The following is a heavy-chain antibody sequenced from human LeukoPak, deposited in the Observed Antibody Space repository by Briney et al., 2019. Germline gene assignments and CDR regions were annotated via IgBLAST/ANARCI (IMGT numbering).Heavy chain of an antibody. CDR3: ARDGDVRGYSYGLYYFDY. D-gene: IGHD5-18*01. Sequence: GGSLRLSCAASGFTFSSYWMHWVRQAPGKGLEWVAVIWYDGSNKYYADSVKGRFTISRDNSKNTLYLQMNSLRAEDTAVYYCARDGDVRGYSYGLYYFDYWGQGTLVTVSS. CDR2: IWYDGSNK. J-gene: IGHJ4*02. CDR1: GFTFSSYW. V-gene: IGHV3-33*08.